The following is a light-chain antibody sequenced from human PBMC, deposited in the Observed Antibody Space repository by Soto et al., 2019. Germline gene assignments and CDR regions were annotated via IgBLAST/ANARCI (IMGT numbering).Light chain of an antibody. CDR2: EKD. Sequence: QSVLTQPTSVSAAPGQRVTISCSGSASNIGYNFVSWYQQFPGAAPKLLIFEKDKRVSGTPDRFSGSKSGTSGTLAITGLQTGDEADYYCATWESSLSIAVFGGGTQLTVL. CDR1: ASNIGYNF. CDR3: ATWESSLSIAV. J-gene: IGLJ2*01. V-gene: IGLV1-51*02.